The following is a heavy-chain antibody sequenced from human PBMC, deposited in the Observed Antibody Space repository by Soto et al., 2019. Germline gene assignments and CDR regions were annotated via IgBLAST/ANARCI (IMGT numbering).Heavy chain of an antibody. J-gene: IGHJ6*03. Sequence: GASVKVCCEACGDSFKSYYMHWVRQETGQGLEWMGIINPSGGSTSYAQKFQGRVTMTRDTSTSTVYMELSSLRSEDTAVYYCARAGGGMVRGVTSKYYMDVWGKGTTVTVSS. D-gene: IGHD3-10*01. CDR1: GDSFKSYY. CDR3: ARAGGGMVRGVTSKYYMDV. V-gene: IGHV1-46*02. CDR2: INPSGGST.